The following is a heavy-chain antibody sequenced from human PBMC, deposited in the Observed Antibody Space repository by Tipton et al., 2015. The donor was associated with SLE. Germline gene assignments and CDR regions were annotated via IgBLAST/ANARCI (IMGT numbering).Heavy chain of an antibody. D-gene: IGHD3-22*01. CDR2: IYHSGST. Sequence: LRLSCAVSGYSISSGYYWGWIRQPPGKGLEWIGSIYHSGSTYYNPSLKSRVTISADTSKNQFSLKLSSVTAADTAVYYCASAVVVNNDWYFDLWGRGTLVTVSS. J-gene: IGHJ2*01. V-gene: IGHV4-38-2*01. CDR3: ASAVVVNNDWYFDL. CDR1: GYSISSGYY.